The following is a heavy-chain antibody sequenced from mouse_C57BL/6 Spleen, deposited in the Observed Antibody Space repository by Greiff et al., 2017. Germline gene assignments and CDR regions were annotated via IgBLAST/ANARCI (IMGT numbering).Heavy chain of an antibody. J-gene: IGHJ3*01. CDR1: GYTFTSYW. CDR2: IDPTSGGT. D-gene: IGHD1-1*01. Sequence: QVQLQQPGAELVMPGASVKLSCKASGYTFTSYWMHWVKQRPGQGLEWIGRIDPTSGGTNYNEQFKSKATLTVDKPSSTAYMQLSSLTSEDSAVYYCARSNCYCYDPVAYWGQGTLVTVSA. CDR3: ARSNCYCYDPVAY. V-gene: IGHV1-72*01.